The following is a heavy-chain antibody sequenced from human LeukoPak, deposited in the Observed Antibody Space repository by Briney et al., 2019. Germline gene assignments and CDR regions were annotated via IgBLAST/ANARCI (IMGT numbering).Heavy chain of an antibody. V-gene: IGHV1-69*06. J-gene: IGHJ4*02. Sequence: ASVKVSCKASGGTFSSYAISWVRQAPGQGLEWVGGIIPIFGTANYAQEFQGRVTITADKSTSTAYMELSSLRSEDTAVYYCARDYYDSSGYYSPFDYWGQGTLVTVSS. CDR1: GGTFSSYA. CDR2: IIPIFGTA. CDR3: ARDYYDSSGYYSPFDY. D-gene: IGHD3-22*01.